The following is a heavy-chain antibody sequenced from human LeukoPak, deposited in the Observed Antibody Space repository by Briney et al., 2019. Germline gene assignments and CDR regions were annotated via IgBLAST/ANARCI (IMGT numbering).Heavy chain of an antibody. Sequence: GGSLRLSCAASGFIVSSDYMSWVRQAPGKGLEWVSVIYKGGSTYYADSVKGRFTISRDNSKNTLYVQMNSLRAEDTAVYYCAKGSTMYTAYYFDYWGQGTLVTVSS. CDR3: AKGSTMYTAYYFDY. J-gene: IGHJ4*02. CDR2: IYKGGST. D-gene: IGHD3-10*02. V-gene: IGHV3-53*01. CDR1: GFIVSSDY.